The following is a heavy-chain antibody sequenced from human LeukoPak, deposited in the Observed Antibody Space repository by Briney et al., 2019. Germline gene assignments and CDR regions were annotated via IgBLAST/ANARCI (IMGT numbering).Heavy chain of an antibody. CDR1: GFTFSSSE. V-gene: IGHV3-48*03. D-gene: IGHD3-3*01. CDR2: ISTTGNTK. J-gene: IGHJ4*02. Sequence: GGSLRLSCAASGFTFSSSEMYWVRQAPGKGLEWVSYISTTGNTKYYADSVQGRFTVSRDNGQSLLFLQMNSLRAGDTAIYYCGGFFVSVYDFLFVFFGPFDYWGKGPLVTVSS. CDR3: GGFFVSVYDFLFVFFGPFDY.